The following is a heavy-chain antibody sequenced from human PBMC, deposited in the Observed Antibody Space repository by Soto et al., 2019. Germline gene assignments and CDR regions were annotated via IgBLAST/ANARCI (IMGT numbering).Heavy chain of an antibody. V-gene: IGHV1-8*01. J-gene: IGHJ4*02. CDR3: AKVSRKGSAIDFDY. D-gene: IGHD3-10*01. CDR1: GYTFSNYD. Sequence: QVQLVQSGAELKKPGASVKVSCKASGYTFSNYDMNWVRHATGQGPEWIGWVNPNNGDTGYAQKFQGRVTLTTDISTTTAYMELTILRSEDTAIYYCAKVSRKGSAIDFDYWGQGTLITVSS. CDR2: VNPNNGDT.